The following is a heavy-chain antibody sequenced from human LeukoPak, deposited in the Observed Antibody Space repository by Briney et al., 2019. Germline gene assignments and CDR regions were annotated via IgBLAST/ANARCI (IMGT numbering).Heavy chain of an antibody. CDR2: IKSDGSET. Sequence: GGSLRLSCAASGFTFSSYWMHWVRQAPGKGLMWVSRIKSDGSETSYADSVKGRFTLSRDNVENSLYLQMNTLRVDDTAVYYCAQGHYHMDVGGHGTTVTVSS. J-gene: IGHJ6*02. CDR1: GFTFSSYW. CDR3: AQGHYHMDV. V-gene: IGHV3-74*01.